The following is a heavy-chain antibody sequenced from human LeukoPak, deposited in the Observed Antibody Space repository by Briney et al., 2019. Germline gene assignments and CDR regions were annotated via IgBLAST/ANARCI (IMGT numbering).Heavy chain of an antibody. V-gene: IGHV3-74*01. CDR2: ISSDGSRT. J-gene: IGHJ3*02. CDR1: GFTFSSYW. Sequence: GGSLRLSCAASGFTFSSYWMHWVRQAPGKGLVWVSRISSDGSRTTYADSVKCRFTISRDNAKNTLYLQMNSLRAEDTAVFYCVRESYCSGGSCYSGRAFDIWGQGTMVTVSS. CDR3: VRESYCSGGSCYSGRAFDI. D-gene: IGHD2-15*01.